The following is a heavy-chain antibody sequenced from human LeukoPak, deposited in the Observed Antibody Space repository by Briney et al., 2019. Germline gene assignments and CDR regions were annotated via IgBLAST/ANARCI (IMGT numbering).Heavy chain of an antibody. CDR3: AKSWGYTRPYYNYMDV. CDR1: GFTFSNYA. V-gene: IGHV3-23*01. Sequence: PGGSLGLSCAASGFTFSNYAMSWVRQAPGKGLEWVSIIGYRGGSIYYAYSVQGRFTISRDNSKNTLSLQMNGLRPEDTAVYYCAKSWGYTRPYYNYMDVWGKGTTVTVSS. D-gene: IGHD3-16*02. J-gene: IGHJ6*03. CDR2: IGYRGGSI.